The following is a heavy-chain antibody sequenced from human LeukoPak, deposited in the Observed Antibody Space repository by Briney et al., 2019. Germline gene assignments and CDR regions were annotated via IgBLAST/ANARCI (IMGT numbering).Heavy chain of an antibody. CDR1: GYTFTSYG. V-gene: IGHV1-18*01. CDR2: ISAYNGNT. CDR3: AWSDSSGWYLVPSTYYMDV. J-gene: IGHJ6*03. Sequence: ASVKVSCKASGYTFTSYGISWVRQAPGQGLEWMGWISAYNGNTNYAQKLQGRVTMTTDTSTSTAYMELRSLRSDDTAVYYCAWSDSSGWYLVPSTYYMDVWGKGTTVTVSS. D-gene: IGHD6-19*01.